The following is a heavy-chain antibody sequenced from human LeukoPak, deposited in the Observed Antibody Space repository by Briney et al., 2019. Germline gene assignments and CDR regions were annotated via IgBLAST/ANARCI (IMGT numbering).Heavy chain of an antibody. CDR2: INPSGGST. Sequence: GASVKVSCKASGYTFTSYYMHWVRQAPGQGLEWMGIINPSGGSTNYAQKFQGRVTITADDSTSTAYMELSSLRSEDAAVYYCADLVYCSSSSCYEPFNQTWGQGTLVTVSP. J-gene: IGHJ4*02. V-gene: IGHV1-46*01. CDR1: GYTFTSYY. D-gene: IGHD2-2*01. CDR3: ADLVYCSSSSCYEPFNQT.